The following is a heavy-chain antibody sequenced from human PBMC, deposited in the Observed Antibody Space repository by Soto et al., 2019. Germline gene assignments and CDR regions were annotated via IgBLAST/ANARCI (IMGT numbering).Heavy chain of an antibody. V-gene: IGHV5-51*03. Sequence: EVQLVQSGAEVKKPGESLKISCKASGYSFTTSWIAWVRQMSGKGLEWMGIIFSADSDTTYSPSFQGQVTISADTSNAPAYLQWCNLKDSDTAMYYCATFRGIYFDFWGQGTLVTVSS. CDR3: ATFRGIYFDF. J-gene: IGHJ4*02. CDR1: GYSFTTSW. D-gene: IGHD1-26*01. CDR2: IFSADSDT.